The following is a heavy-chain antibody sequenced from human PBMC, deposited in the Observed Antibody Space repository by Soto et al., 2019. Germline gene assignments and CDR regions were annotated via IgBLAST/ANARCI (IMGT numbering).Heavy chain of an antibody. CDR1: GGSVSSGSYY. Sequence: SETLSLTCTVSGGSVSSGSYYWSWIRQPPGKGLEWIGYIYYSGSTNYNPSLKSRVTISVDTTKNQFSLKMDSVTAADTAVYYCARYNYDSGSYSNFDYWGQGTLVTVSS. V-gene: IGHV4-61*01. D-gene: IGHD3-10*01. J-gene: IGHJ4*02. CDR3: ARYNYDSGSYSNFDY. CDR2: IYYSGST.